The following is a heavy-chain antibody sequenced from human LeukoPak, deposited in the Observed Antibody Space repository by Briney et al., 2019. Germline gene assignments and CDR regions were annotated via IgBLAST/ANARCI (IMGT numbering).Heavy chain of an antibody. D-gene: IGHD4-17*01. CDR2: SSSGSGGST. V-gene: IGHV3-23*01. CDR3: AKDQNRGDYGDPTVWWPFDY. J-gene: IGHJ4*02. CDR1: GVTLSSYA. Sequence: PGGSLRLSCAASGVTLSSYAMSWARQAPGKGLEWVSGSSSGSGGSTYYADSVKGRFTISRDNSKNTLYLQMNSLRAEDTAVYYCAKDQNRGDYGDPTVWWPFDYWGLGTLVTVSS.